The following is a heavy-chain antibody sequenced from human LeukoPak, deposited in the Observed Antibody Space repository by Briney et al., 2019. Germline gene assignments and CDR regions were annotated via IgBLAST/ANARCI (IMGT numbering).Heavy chain of an antibody. J-gene: IGHJ4*02. CDR2: INHSGST. V-gene: IGHV4-34*01. CDR1: GGSFSGYY. Sequence: SETLSLTCAVYGGSFSGYYWSWIRQPPGKGLEWIGEINHSGSTNYNPSLKSRVTISVDTSKNQFSVKLSSVTAADTAVYYCARFVEYSSSIDYWGQGTLVTVSS. CDR3: ARFVEYSSSIDY. D-gene: IGHD6-6*01.